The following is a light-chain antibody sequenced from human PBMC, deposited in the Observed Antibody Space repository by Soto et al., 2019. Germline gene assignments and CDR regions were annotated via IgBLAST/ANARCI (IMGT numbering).Light chain of an antibody. Sequence: EIVLTQSPVTLSLSPGERATLSCRASQSISSYLAWYQQKPGQAPRLLIYDASNRATGIPARFSGSGSGTDFTLTISSLEPEAFAVYYCQPRSNWITFGQGKRLEIK. V-gene: IGKV3-11*01. J-gene: IGKJ5*01. CDR1: QSISSY. CDR3: QPRSNWIT. CDR2: DAS.